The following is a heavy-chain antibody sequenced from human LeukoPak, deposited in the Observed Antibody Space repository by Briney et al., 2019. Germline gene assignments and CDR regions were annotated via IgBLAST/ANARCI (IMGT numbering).Heavy chain of an antibody. CDR3: AKDGDIVVVPAARDFDY. CDR2: ISGSGGST. Sequence: GGSLRLSCAASGFTFSSYAMSWVRQAPGKGLEWVSAISGSGGSTYYADSVKGRFTIPRDNSKNTLYLQMNSLRAEDTAVYYCAKDGDIVVVPAARDFDYWGQGTLVTVSS. V-gene: IGHV3-23*01. D-gene: IGHD2-2*01. CDR1: GFTFSSYA. J-gene: IGHJ4*02.